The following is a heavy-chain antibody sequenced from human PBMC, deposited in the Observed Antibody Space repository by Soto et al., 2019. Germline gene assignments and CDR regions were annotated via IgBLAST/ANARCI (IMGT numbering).Heavy chain of an antibody. D-gene: IGHD4-17*01. Sequence: QVQLVQSGAEVQKPGSSVKVSCKASGGTFSSYAISWVRQAPGQGLEWMGGIIPIFGTANYAQKFQGRVTITADESTSTAYMELSSLRSEDTAVYYCARAPSHDYGDYVSLYYYYGMDVLGQGTTVTVSS. CDR1: GGTFSSYA. CDR2: IIPIFGTA. V-gene: IGHV1-69*01. J-gene: IGHJ6*02. CDR3: ARAPSHDYGDYVSLYYYYGMDV.